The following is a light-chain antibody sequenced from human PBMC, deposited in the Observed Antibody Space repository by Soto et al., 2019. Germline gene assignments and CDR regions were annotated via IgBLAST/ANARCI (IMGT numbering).Light chain of an antibody. CDR1: QSISTY. CDR2: SAS. Sequence: DIQLTQSPSSLSASVGDSVTITCRASQSISTYLNWYQQIPGKVPKVLIYSASSLHNGVPSSFSGSGSGTDFTLTISSLQPEDFGTYYCQQSYSTPRSFGQGTKLEIK. CDR3: QQSYSTPRS. J-gene: IGKJ2*01. V-gene: IGKV1-39*01.